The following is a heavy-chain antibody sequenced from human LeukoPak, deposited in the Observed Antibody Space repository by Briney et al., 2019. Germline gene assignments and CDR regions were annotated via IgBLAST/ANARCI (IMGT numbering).Heavy chain of an antibody. J-gene: IGHJ4*02. CDR1: GFTFSSYG. Sequence: PGGSLRLSCAASGFTFSSYGMSWVRQAPGKGLEWVSAISGSGGSTYYADSVKGRFTISRDNSKNTLYLQMNSLRAEDTAVYYCAKAPAPYIVATIPYYFDYWGQGTLVTVSS. CDR3: AKAPAPYIVATIPYYFDY. D-gene: IGHD5-12*01. CDR2: ISGSGGST. V-gene: IGHV3-23*01.